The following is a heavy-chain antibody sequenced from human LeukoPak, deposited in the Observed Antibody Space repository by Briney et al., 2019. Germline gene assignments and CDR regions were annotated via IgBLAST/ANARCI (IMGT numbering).Heavy chain of an antibody. CDR3: DRECYSGYSYGGLDH. Sequence: PSETLSLTCSVPGGSISSGDYYWSWIRQPPGKGLEWIGYISYSGSTYYDPSLKSRVTISVDTSKNQFSLKLSSVTVADTAVYYYDRECYSGYSYGGLDHWGEGKLVTVSS. D-gene: IGHD5-18*01. V-gene: IGHV4-30-4*08. CDR1: GGSISSGDYY. CDR2: ISYSGST. J-gene: IGHJ4*02.